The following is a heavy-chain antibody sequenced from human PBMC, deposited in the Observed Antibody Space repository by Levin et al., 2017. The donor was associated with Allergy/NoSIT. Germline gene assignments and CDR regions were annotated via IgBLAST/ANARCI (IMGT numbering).Heavy chain of an antibody. J-gene: IGHJ6*02. D-gene: IGHD1-7*01. Sequence: ASVKVSCKASGYTFTSYDINWVRQATGQGLEWMGWMNPNSGNTGYAQKFQGRVTMTRNTSISTAYMELSSLRSEDTAVYYCARVRAGTNNYYYYGMDVWGQGTTVTVSS. V-gene: IGHV1-8*01. CDR3: ARVRAGTNNYYYYGMDV. CDR1: GYTFTSYD. CDR2: MNPNSGNT.